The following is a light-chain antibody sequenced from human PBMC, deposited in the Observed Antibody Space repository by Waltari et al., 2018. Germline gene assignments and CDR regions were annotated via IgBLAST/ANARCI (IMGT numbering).Light chain of an antibody. V-gene: IGKV3-20*01. J-gene: IGKJ1*01. CDR2: GAS. CDR1: QSVSSSD. Sequence: EIVLTQSPGTVSLSPGERPTVPCRASQSVSSSDLAWYQQKPGQAPRLLIYGASSRATGIPDRFSGSGSGTDFTLTISRLEPEDFAVYYCQQYGSSRTFGQGTKVEIK. CDR3: QQYGSSRT.